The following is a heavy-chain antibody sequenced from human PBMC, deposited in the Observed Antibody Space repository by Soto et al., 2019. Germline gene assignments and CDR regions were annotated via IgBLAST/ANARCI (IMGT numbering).Heavy chain of an antibody. CDR1: GGTFTSYT. J-gene: IGHJ5*02. V-gene: IGHV1-3*01. CDR2: INAINGIA. D-gene: IGHD6-13*01. CDR3: AIEQHVRGFDP. Sequence: ASVKVSCKASGGTFTSYTISWVRRAPGQGLEWMGWINAINGIAEYSQKFQGRIIMTRDTSANTAYMELSSLTSEDTAVYYCAIEQHVRGFDPWGQG.